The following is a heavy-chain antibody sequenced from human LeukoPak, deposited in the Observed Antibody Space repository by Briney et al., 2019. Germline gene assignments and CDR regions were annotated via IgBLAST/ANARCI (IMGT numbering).Heavy chain of an antibody. V-gene: IGHV3-74*01. J-gene: IGHJ4*02. CDR3: ARGGIVVVPAAGLDY. Sequence: GGSLRLSCAASGFTFSSYWMHWVRQAPGKGLVWVSRINSDGSSTSYADSVKGRFTISRDNAKNTLYLQMNSLRAEDTAVYYCARGGIVVVPAAGLDYWGQGILVTVSS. D-gene: IGHD2-2*01. CDR2: INSDGSST. CDR1: GFTFSSYW.